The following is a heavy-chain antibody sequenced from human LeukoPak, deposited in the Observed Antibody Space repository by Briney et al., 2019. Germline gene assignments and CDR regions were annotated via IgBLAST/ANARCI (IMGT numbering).Heavy chain of an antibody. CDR3: AKDNRDYYIDY. J-gene: IGHJ4*02. CDR1: GFTFNNFG. V-gene: IGHV3-30*02. D-gene: IGHD3-10*01. CDR2: IQYNGNNK. Sequence: GGSLRLSCAASGFTFNNFGMHWVRQAPGKGLEWVTFIQYNGNNKYYADSVKGRFTISRDNSKNTLYLQMNSLRAEDTAVYYCAKDNRDYYIDYWGQGTLVTVSS.